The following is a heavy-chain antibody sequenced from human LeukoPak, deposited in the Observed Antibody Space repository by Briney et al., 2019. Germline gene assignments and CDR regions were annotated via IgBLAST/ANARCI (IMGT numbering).Heavy chain of an antibody. Sequence: SETLSLTCTVSGGSISSYYWSWIRQPAGKGLEWIGRIYTSGSTNYIPSLKSRVTMSVDTSKNQFSLKLSSVTAADTAVYYCARGRWLQLGYYYYMDVWGKGTTVTVSS. CDR1: GGSISSYY. CDR3: ARGRWLQLGYYYYMDV. J-gene: IGHJ6*03. D-gene: IGHD5-24*01. V-gene: IGHV4-4*07. CDR2: IYTSGST.